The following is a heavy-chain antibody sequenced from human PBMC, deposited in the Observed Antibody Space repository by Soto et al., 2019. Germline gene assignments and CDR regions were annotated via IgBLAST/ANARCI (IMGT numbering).Heavy chain of an antibody. CDR1: GYTLTELS. J-gene: IGHJ4*02. CDR3: STDYGDPATPSDY. Sequence: QVKLVQSGAEVKKPGASVKVSCKVSGYTLTELSMHWVRQAPGKGLEWMGGFDPEDGETIYAQKFQGRVTMTEDTSTDTAYMELSSLRSEDTDVYSCSTDYGDPATPSDYWGQGTLVTVSS. V-gene: IGHV1-24*01. D-gene: IGHD4-17*01. CDR2: FDPEDGET.